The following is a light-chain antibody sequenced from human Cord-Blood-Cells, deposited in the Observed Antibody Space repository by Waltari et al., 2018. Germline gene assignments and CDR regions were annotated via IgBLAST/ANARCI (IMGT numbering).Light chain of an antibody. CDR1: QDISNY. CDR2: DAS. J-gene: IGKJ4*01. Sequence: DIQMTQSPSSLSASVGDRVTITCQASQDISNYFNWYQQKPGKAPKLLIYDASNLETGVPSRFSGSGSGKDFTFTISSLQPEDIATYYCQQYDNLPLTFGGGTKVEIK. CDR3: QQYDNLPLT. V-gene: IGKV1-33*01.